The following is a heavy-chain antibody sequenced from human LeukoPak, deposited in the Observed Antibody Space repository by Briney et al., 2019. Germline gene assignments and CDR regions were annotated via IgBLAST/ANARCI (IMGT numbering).Heavy chain of an antibody. J-gene: IGHJ4*02. V-gene: IGHV3-30-3*01. Sequence: GGSLRLSCAASGFTFSSNAIHWVREAPGKGLEWVAEISYDGGNTYYADSVKGRFTISRDNSKNTLYLQMNSLRAEDTAVYYCAKEGTGIHFDYWGQGTLVTVSS. D-gene: IGHD1-1*01. CDR2: ISYDGGNT. CDR1: GFTFSSNA. CDR3: AKEGTGIHFDY.